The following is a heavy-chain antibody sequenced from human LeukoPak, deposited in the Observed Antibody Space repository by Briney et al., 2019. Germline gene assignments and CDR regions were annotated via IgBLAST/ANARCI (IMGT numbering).Heavy chain of an antibody. CDR3: ARDSAWSYFDY. D-gene: IGHD6-19*01. CDR2: IYDTGST. V-gene: IGHV4-59*01. Sequence: SETLSLTCTVSGDSISRYQWTWIRQPPGKGLEWIGYIYDTGSTNHNPSLKSRVAISVDTSKNQFSLKLSSVTAADTAVYYCARDSAWSYFDYWGQGTLVTASS. CDR1: GDSISRYQ. J-gene: IGHJ4*02.